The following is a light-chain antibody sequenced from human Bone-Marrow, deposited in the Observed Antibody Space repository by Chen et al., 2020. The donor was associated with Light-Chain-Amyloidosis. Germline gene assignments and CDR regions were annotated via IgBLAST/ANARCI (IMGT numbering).Light chain of an antibody. CDR2: EVT. CDR1: SSDVGGDNH. Sequence: QSALTQPPSVSGSPGQSITISGPGTSSDVGGDNHVSWYQQHPDKAPKLMIYEVTNRPSWVPDRFSGSKSDNTASLTISGLQTEDEADYFCSSYTITNTLVFGSGTRVTVL. CDR3: SSYTITNTLV. J-gene: IGLJ1*01. V-gene: IGLV2-14*01.